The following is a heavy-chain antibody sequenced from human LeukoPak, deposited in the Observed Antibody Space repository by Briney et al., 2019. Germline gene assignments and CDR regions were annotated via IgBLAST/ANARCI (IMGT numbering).Heavy chain of an antibody. CDR3: ARPIVAAGTEYGSPWFDP. CDR1: GYTFTSYY. Sequence: AASVKVSCKASGYTFTSYYMHWVRQAPGQGLEWMGIINPSGGSTSYAQKFQGRVTMTRDTSTSTVYMELSSLRSEDTAVYYCARPIVAAGTEYGSPWFDPWGQGTLVTVSS. V-gene: IGHV1-46*03. CDR2: INPSGGST. J-gene: IGHJ5*02. D-gene: IGHD6-13*01.